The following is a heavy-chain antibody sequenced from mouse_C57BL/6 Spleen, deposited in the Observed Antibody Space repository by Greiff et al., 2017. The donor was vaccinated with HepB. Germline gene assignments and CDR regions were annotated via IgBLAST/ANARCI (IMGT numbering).Heavy chain of an antibody. J-gene: IGHJ1*03. Sequence: QVQLQQSGPELVKPGASVKISCKASGYAFSSSWMNWVKQRPGKGLEWIGRIYPGDGDTNYNGKFKGKATLTADKSSSTAYMQLSSLTSEDSAVYFCASVRWNAYWYFDVWGTGTTVTVSS. CDR3: ASVRWNAYWYFDV. CDR2: IYPGDGDT. V-gene: IGHV1-82*01. CDR1: GYAFSSSW. D-gene: IGHD1-1*01.